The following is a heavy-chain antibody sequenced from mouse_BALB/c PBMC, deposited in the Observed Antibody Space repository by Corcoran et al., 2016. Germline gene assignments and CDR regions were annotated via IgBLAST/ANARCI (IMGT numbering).Heavy chain of an antibody. J-gene: IGHJ3*01. CDR1: GYTFTSYV. V-gene: IGHV1-15*01. CDR2: IHPGSGGT. D-gene: IGHD2-3*01. Sequence: VQLQQSGPELVKPGASVKMSCKASGYTFTSYVMHWVKQTPVHGLEWIGAIHPGSGGTAYNQKFKGKATLTADKSSSTAYMELSSLTSEDSAVYYCTRWLLAWFAYWGQGTLVTVSA. CDR3: TRWLLAWFAY.